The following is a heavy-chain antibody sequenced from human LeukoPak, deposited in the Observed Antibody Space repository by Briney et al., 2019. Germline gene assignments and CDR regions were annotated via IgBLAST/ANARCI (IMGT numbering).Heavy chain of an antibody. Sequence: ASVKVSCKASGYTFTGYYMHWVRQAPGQGLEWMGWINPNSGGTNYAQKFQGRVTMTRDTSISTAYMELSRLRSDDTAVYYCARRGYSSSNWFDPWGQGTLVTVSS. D-gene: IGHD6-13*01. CDR2: INPNSGGT. J-gene: IGHJ5*02. V-gene: IGHV1-2*02. CDR3: ARRGYSSSNWFDP. CDR1: GYTFTGYY.